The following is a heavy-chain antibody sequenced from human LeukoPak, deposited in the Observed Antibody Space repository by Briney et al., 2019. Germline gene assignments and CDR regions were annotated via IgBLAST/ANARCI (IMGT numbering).Heavy chain of an antibody. Sequence: GGSLRLSCAASGFTFSSYAMSWVRQAPGKGLEWVSAISGSGGSTYYADSVKGRFTISRDNSKNTLYLQMNSLRAEDTAVYYCAKVGGQWLVQSLGYWGRGTLVTVSS. D-gene: IGHD6-19*01. CDR3: AKVGGQWLVQSLGY. J-gene: IGHJ4*02. V-gene: IGHV3-23*01. CDR1: GFTFSSYA. CDR2: ISGSGGST.